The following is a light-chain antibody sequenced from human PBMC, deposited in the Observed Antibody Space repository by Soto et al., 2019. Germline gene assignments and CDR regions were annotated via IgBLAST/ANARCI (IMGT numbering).Light chain of an antibody. CDR3: QQYGSSPLMYT. V-gene: IGKV3-20*01. CDR1: QSVSSTF. J-gene: IGKJ2*01. Sequence: ENVLTQSPGTLSFSPGERATLSCRASQSVSSTFLAWYQHKPGQAPRLLIYGASSRATGIPDRFSGSGSGTDFTLTISRLEPEDFAVYYCQQYGSSPLMYTFGQGTKLEIK. CDR2: GAS.